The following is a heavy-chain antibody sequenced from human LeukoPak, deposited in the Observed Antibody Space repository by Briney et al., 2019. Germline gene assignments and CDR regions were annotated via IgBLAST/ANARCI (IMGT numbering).Heavy chain of an antibody. CDR2: ITPIIDSA. CDR1: GGTLNSHA. J-gene: IGHJ5*02. D-gene: IGHD1-26*01. V-gene: IGHV1-69*04. CDR3: ARVNLRGSQYNWFDP. Sequence: SVKVSCKASGGTLNSHAFSWVRQAPGQGLEWMGRITPIIDSAKYAQNFQDRVSIIADKSTSTVYLELSSLRSEDTAVYFCARVNLRGSQYNWFDPWGQGTLDTVPS.